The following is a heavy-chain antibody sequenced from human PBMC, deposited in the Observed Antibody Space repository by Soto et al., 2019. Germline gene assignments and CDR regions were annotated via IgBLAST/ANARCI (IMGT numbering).Heavy chain of an antibody. CDR2: ISAYNGNT. CDR3: ARDPNIVVGPAQGPRDY. V-gene: IGHV1-18*04. D-gene: IGHD2-2*01. J-gene: IGHJ4*02. Sequence: ASVKVSCKASGYTFTSYGISWVRQAPGQGLEWMGWISAYNGNTNYAQKLQGRVTMTTDTSTSTAYMELRSLRSDDTAVYYCARDPNIVVGPAQGPRDYWGKGTLGAVSS. CDR1: GYTFTSYG.